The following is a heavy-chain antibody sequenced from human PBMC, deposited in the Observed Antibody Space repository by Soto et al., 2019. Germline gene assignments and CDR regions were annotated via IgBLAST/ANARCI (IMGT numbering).Heavy chain of an antibody. CDR1: GFTVSSNY. CDR3: ARLLHDYYYGMDV. D-gene: IGHD2-15*01. V-gene: IGHV3-53*01. Sequence: VQLVESGGGLIQPGGSLRLSCAASGFTVSSNYMNWVRQAPGKGQEWDSVICSGGSTYYADSVKGRFTISRDNSKNTLYLQMNSLRVEDTAVYYCARLLHDYYYGMDVWGQGTTVTVSS. J-gene: IGHJ6*02. CDR2: ICSGGST.